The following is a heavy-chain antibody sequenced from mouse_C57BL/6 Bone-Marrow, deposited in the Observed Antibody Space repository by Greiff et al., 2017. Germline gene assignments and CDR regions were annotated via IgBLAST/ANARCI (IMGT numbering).Heavy chain of an antibody. V-gene: IGHV1-64*01. CDR1: GYTFPSYW. CDR3: AREDGYYIYYYAMDY. D-gene: IGHD2-3*01. CDR2: IHPNSGST. J-gene: IGHJ4*01. Sequence: QVQLQQPGAELVKPGASVKLSCKASGYTFPSYWMHWVKQRPGRGLEWIGMIHPNSGSTNYNEKFKSKATLTVDKSSSTAYLQLSSLTSEDSAVYYCAREDGYYIYYYAMDYWGQGTSVTVSS.